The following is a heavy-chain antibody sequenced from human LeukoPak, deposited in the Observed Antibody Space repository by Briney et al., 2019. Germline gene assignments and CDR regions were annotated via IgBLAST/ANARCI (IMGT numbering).Heavy chain of an antibody. J-gene: IGHJ4*02. V-gene: IGHV3-23*01. CDR2: ISGGGDIT. Sequence: PGGSLRLSCAASGFNFANHAMSWVRQTPGKGLEWVSAISGGGDITYYADSVTGRFTISRDNSKDTLFLQMHSLRPGDTAVYYCAKDHSSGASDYWGQGTLVTVSS. CDR3: AKDHSSGASDY. CDR1: GFNFANHA. D-gene: IGHD1-26*01.